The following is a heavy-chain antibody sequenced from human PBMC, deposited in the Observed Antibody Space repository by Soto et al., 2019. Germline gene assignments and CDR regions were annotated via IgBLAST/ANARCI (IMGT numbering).Heavy chain of an antibody. V-gene: IGHV4-30-4*01. D-gene: IGHD2-21*02. J-gene: IGHJ4*02. CDR3: ARALDCGGDCYSSYFDY. Sequence: PSETLSLTCTVSGGSISSGDYYWSWIRQPPGKGLEWIGYIYYSGSTYYNPSLKSRVTISVDTSKNQFSLKLSSVTAADTAVYYCARALDCGGDCYSSYFDYWGQGTLVTVSS. CDR2: IYYSGST. CDR1: GGSISSGDYY.